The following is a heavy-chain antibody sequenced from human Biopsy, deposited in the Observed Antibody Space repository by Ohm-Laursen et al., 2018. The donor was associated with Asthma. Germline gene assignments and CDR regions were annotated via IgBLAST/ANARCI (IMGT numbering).Heavy chain of an antibody. D-gene: IGHD6-19*01. CDR3: ARCQVGYSSGWSLLLKKIYYSGMDV. V-gene: IGHV1-69*13. CDR2: IMTVFGTT. J-gene: IGHJ6*02. CDR1: GGTFSNFA. Sequence: SVNVSCKAPGGTFSNFAISWVRQAPGQGLEWLGGIMTVFGTTNYAPKFQGRVTITADESTSTAYMEVTSLRSEDTAIYYCARCQVGYSSGWSLLLKKIYYSGMDVWGQGTAVTVSS.